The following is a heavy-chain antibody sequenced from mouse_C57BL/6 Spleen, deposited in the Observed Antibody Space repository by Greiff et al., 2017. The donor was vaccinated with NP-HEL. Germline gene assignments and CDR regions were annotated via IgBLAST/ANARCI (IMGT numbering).Heavy chain of an antibody. V-gene: IGHV1-80*01. D-gene: IGHD2-5*01. CDR1: GYAFSSYW. CDR2: IYPGDGDT. J-gene: IGHJ2*01. CDR3: ARSGSYYSNYVGYFDY. Sequence: VQLQESGAELVKPGASVKISCKASGYAFSSYWMNWVKQRPGKGLEWIGQIYPGDGDTNYNGKFKGKATLTADKSSSTAYMQLSSLTSEDSAVYFCARSGSYYSNYVGYFDYWGQGTTLTVSS.